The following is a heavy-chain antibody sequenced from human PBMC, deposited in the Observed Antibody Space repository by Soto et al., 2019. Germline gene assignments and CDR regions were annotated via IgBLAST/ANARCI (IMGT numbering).Heavy chain of an antibody. D-gene: IGHD6-19*01. CDR1: GDSVSSNTAA. Sequence: SQTLSLTCAISGDSVSSNTAAWNWIRSSPSRGLEWLGRTYYRSNWRHDYAVSVKSRITVNPDTSKNHFSLQLDPVDTATYYCAHEYSSGWYRLIDYWGQGTLVTVSS. CDR2: TYYRSNWRH. CDR3: AHEYSSGWYRLIDY. J-gene: IGHJ4*02. V-gene: IGHV6-1*01.